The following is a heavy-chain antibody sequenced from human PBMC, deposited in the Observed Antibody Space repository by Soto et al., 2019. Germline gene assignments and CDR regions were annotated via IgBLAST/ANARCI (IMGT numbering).Heavy chain of an antibody. CDR2: IYPGDSDT. V-gene: IGHV5-51*01. CDR3: ARPAVSTKSYYYYYGMDG. CDR1: GYSFTSYW. Sequence: ESLKISCKGSGYSFTSYWIGWVRQMPGKGLEWMGIIYPGDSDTRYSPSFQGQVTISADKSISTAYLQWSSLKASDTAMYYCARPAVSTKSYYYYYGMDGWGQGTTVTVSS. D-gene: IGHD4-4*01. J-gene: IGHJ6*02.